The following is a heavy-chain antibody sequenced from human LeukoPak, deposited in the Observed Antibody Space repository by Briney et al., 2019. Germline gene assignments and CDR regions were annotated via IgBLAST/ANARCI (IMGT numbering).Heavy chain of an antibody. V-gene: IGHV1-2*02. J-gene: IGHJ3*01. Sequence: ASVKVSCKSSGYTFSDYVMHWVRQAPGQGLEWMGWIYAKDGGTNYAQKFQGRVTMTRDTSISTAYMELSRLISHDTAVYYCVRGYPGGRRDGFDVWGQGTMVTVSS. D-gene: IGHD1-1*01. CDR3: VRGYPGGRRDGFDV. CDR2: IYAKDGGT. CDR1: GYTFSDYV.